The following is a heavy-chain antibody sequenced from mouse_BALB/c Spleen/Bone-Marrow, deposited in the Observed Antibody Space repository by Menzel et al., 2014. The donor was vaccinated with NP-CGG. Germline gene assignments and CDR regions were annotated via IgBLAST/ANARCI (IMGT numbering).Heavy chain of an antibody. J-gene: IGHJ2*01. V-gene: IGHV1S126*01. CDR1: GYSFTNYW. Sequence: VQLQQSGPQLVRPGASVKISCKASGYSFTNYWMHWVKQRPRQGLEWIGMIDPSDSETRLNQKFKDKATFTVDKSSITAYMQLSSPTSEDSAVYYCARYDYGLDYWGQDTTLTVSS. D-gene: IGHD2-4*01. CDR3: ARYDYGLDY. CDR2: IDPSDSET.